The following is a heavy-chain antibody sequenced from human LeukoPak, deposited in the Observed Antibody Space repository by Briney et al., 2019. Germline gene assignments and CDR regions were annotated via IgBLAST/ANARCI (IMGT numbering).Heavy chain of an antibody. CDR2: IYHSGST. CDR1: GGSISSGGYS. D-gene: IGHD6-19*01. CDR3: ARGLVAGTFSFDY. J-gene: IGHJ4*02. Sequence: SETLSLICAVSGGSISSGGYSWSWIRQPPGKGLEWIGYIYHSGSTYYNPSLKRRVTISVDRSKNQFYLKLSSVTAADTAVYYCARGLVAGTFSFDYWGQGTLVSVSS. V-gene: IGHV4-30-2*01.